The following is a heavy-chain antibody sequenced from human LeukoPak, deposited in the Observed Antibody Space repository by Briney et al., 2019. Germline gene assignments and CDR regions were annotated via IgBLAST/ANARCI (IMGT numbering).Heavy chain of an antibody. V-gene: IGHV3-30*04. D-gene: IGHD3-10*02. CDR3: AELGITMIGGV. CDR1: GFTFSTYA. J-gene: IGHJ6*04. Sequence: GGSLRLSCAASGFTFSTYAMHWVRQAPGKGLERVAVIPYDGSNKYYADSAKGRFTISRENSKNRLYLQMNSLRAEDTAVYYCAELGITMIGGVWGKGTTVTISS. CDR2: IPYDGSNK.